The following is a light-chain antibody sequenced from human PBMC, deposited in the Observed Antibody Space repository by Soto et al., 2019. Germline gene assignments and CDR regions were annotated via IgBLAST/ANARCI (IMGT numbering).Light chain of an antibody. CDR1: QGISDY. CDR3: QQFNAYPLT. V-gene: IGKV1-9*01. J-gene: IGKJ4*01. Sequence: DIQLTQSPSFLSASVGDRVTISCRASQGISDYLAWYQQKPGKAPKLLIYGASTLQSGVPSRFSGSASGTEFTLTISSLQPEEFATYCCQQFNAYPLTFGGGTKLEIK. CDR2: GAS.